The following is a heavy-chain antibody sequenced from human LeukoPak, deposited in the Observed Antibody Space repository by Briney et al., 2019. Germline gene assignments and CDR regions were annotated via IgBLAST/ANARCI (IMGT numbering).Heavy chain of an antibody. CDR1: GGSSSNYY. J-gene: IGHJ5*02. CDR2: INQSGDT. Sequence: SETLSLTCRDYGGSSSNYYWSWIRQPPGKGLEWIGEINQSGDTNYNPSLTSRVTLSVETSKYQFSLRLTSVTAADTAVYYCARVTYDSGSYHGRFDPWGLGTLVTVSS. V-gene: IGHV4-34*01. CDR3: ARVTYDSGSYHGRFDP. D-gene: IGHD3-10*01.